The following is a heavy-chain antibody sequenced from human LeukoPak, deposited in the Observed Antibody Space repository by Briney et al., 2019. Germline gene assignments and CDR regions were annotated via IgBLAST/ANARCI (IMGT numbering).Heavy chain of an antibody. CDR3: ARRGQLWLRDAFDI. V-gene: IGHV3-21*01. CDR2: IGSSDRIT. Sequence: PGGSLRLSCVASGFTFSSYTMSWVRQTPGKGLQWVSSIGSSDRITYADSVKGRFTISRDNAKNSLYLQMNSLRAEDTAVYYCARRGQLWLRDAFDIWGQGTMVTVSS. J-gene: IGHJ3*02. D-gene: IGHD5-18*01. CDR1: GFTFSSYT.